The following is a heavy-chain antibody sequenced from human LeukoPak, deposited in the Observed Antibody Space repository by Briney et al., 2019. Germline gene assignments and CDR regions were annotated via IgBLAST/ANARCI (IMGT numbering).Heavy chain of an antibody. D-gene: IGHD6-19*01. V-gene: IGHV4-59*08. Sequence: PSETLSLTCTASGGSISGFVWSWIRQPPGEGLDYIGFIYDTGTPTNYNPLLKSRVTLSVDTSKNQFSLNLNSVTAADTAVYYCARLTKGEQWLAYYFDYWGQGALVTVSS. CDR3: ARLTKGEQWLAYYFDY. J-gene: IGHJ4*02. CDR2: IYDTGTPT. CDR1: GGSISGFV.